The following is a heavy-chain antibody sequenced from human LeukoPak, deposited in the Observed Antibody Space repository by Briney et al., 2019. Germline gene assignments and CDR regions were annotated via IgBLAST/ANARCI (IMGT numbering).Heavy chain of an antibody. J-gene: IGHJ4*02. Sequence: GESLKISCKGSGYSFSTFLIGWVRQLPGKGLEWMGIIYPGDSDTRDSPSFQGQVTISADKSISTAYLQWSSLKASDTAMYYCARDNSNYFDYWGQGTLVAVSS. CDR1: GYSFSTFL. CDR2: IYPGDSDT. V-gene: IGHV5-51*01. CDR3: ARDNSNYFDY. D-gene: IGHD4-11*01.